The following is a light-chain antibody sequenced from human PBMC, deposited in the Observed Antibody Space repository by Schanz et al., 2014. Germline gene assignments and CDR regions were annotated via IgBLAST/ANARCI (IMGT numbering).Light chain of an antibody. V-gene: IGLV2-23*01. CDR3: CSYAGRV. CDR1: SSDNL. Sequence: QSALTQPASVSGSPGQSITISCTGTSSDNLVSWYQQHPGKAPKLLIYEGSKWPSGVSNRFSASKSGNTASLTISGLQAEDEADYYCCSYAGRVFGGGTKLTVL. CDR2: EGS. J-gene: IGLJ3*02.